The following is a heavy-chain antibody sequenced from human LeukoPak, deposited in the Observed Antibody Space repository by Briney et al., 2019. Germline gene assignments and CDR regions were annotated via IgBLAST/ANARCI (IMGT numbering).Heavy chain of an antibody. CDR1: GCTFTSYY. CDR3: ARDKGEQPVYDY. V-gene: IGHV1-46*01. D-gene: IGHD6-13*01. Sequence: ASVKVSCKASGCTFTSYYMHWVRQAPGQGLEWMGIINPSGGSTSYAQKFQGRVTMTRDMSTSTVYMELSSLRSEDTAVYYCARDKGEQPVYDYWGQGTLVTVSS. J-gene: IGHJ4*02. CDR2: INPSGGST.